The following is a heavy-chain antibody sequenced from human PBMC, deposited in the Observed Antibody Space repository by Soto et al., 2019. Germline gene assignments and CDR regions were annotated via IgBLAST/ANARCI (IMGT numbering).Heavy chain of an antibody. J-gene: IGHJ4*01. CDR3: ARGPTPSWSSYRFSYFDS. V-gene: IGHV4-31*03. CDR1: GASISSAAYY. D-gene: IGHD3-16*02. Sequence: PSETLSLTCTVSGASISSAAYYWSWIRQRPGEGLEWIGFISYSGYTFQNPSLKSRLLLSVATSKNQFSLELSFVTAADTAVYYCARGPTPSWSSYRFSYFDSWGPGSLVTAPQ. CDR2: ISYSGYT.